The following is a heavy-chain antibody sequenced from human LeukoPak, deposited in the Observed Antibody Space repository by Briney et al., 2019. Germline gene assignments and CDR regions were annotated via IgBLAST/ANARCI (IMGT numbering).Heavy chain of an antibody. D-gene: IGHD3-10*01. Sequence: GGSLRLSCAASGFTFSSYSMNWVRQVPGKGLEWVSCISSGGNYIYYADSVKGRFTISRDNAKNSLYLQMNSLRAEDTAVYYCAKVVWFGELGDYWGQGTLVTVSS. CDR1: GFTFSSYS. J-gene: IGHJ4*02. V-gene: IGHV3-21*01. CDR2: ISSGGNYI. CDR3: AKVVWFGELGDY.